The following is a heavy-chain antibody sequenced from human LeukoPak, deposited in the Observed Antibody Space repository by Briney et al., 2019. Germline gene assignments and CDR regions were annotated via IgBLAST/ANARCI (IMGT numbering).Heavy chain of an antibody. CDR3: AKNGDRGAYCSGGSCYPYYYYNMEG. D-gene: IGHD2-15*01. J-gene: IGHJ6*03. Sequence: GGSLRLSCAASGFTFSSYGMHWVRQAPGKGLECVSAISSTGGTAYYADSVKGRFTISRDNSKNTLYLQMNSLRAEDMAIYYCAKNGDRGAYCSGGSCYPYYYYNMEGWGKGTTVTISS. CDR1: GFTFSSYG. V-gene: IGHV3-23*01. CDR2: ISSTGGTA.